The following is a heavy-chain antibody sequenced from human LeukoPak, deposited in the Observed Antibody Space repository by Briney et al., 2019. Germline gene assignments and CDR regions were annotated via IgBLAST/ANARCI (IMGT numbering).Heavy chain of an antibody. Sequence: GGSLRLSCAASGFTFSSYEMNWVGQAPGKGLEWVAYMTNCGSNKYYADSVKRRFTISRDNPKISLSLQINSLRAEDTPIYYCAPEGVGHYYYYCYIDVWGKGTTVTISS. CDR2: MTNCGSNK. CDR1: GFTFSSYE. D-gene: IGHD2-8*01. J-gene: IGHJ6*03. CDR3: APEGVGHYYYYCYIDV. V-gene: IGHV3-48*03.